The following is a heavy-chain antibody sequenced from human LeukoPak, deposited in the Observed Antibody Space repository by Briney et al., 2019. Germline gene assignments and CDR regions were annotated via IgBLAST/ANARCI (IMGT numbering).Heavy chain of an antibody. V-gene: IGHV6-1*01. J-gene: IGHJ4*02. CDR1: GDSVSSNSAA. D-gene: IGHD3-22*01. Sequence: SQTLSLTCAISGDSVSSNSAAWNWIRQSPSRGLEWLGRTYYRSKWYNDYAVSVKSRITINPDTSKNQFSLQLNSVTPEDTAVYYCARETYYYDSSGSPFARPFDYWGQGTLVTVSS. CDR3: ARETYYYDSSGSPFARPFDY. CDR2: TYYRSKWYN.